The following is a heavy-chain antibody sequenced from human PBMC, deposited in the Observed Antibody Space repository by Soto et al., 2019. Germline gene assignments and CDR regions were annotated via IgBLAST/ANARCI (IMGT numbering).Heavy chain of an antibody. CDR3: ARARGITGTTSDGAFDI. V-gene: IGHV1-69*12. D-gene: IGHD1-20*01. CDR2: IIPIFGTA. CDR1: GGTFSSYA. Sequence: QVQLVQSGAEVKKPGSSVKVSCKASGGTFSSYAISWVRQAPGQGLEWMGGIIPIFGTANYAQKFQGRVTITAXXSXSXAYMELSSLRSEDTAVYYCARARGITGTTSDGAFDIWGQGTMVTVSS. J-gene: IGHJ3*02.